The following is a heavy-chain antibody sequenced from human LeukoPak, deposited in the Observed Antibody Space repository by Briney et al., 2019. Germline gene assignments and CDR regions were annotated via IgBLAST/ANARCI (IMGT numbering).Heavy chain of an antibody. D-gene: IGHD3-22*01. CDR2: INPNSGGT. J-gene: IGHJ5*02. Sequence: ASVKVSCKASGYTFTGYYMHWVRQAPGQGLEWMGWINPNSGGTNYAQKFQGRVTMTRDTSISTAYMELSRLRSDDTAVYYCARAGVVGRVYYDSSGYPSNWFDPWGQGTLVTVSS. CDR3: ARAGVVGRVYYDSSGYPSNWFDP. V-gene: IGHV1-2*02. CDR1: GYTFTGYY.